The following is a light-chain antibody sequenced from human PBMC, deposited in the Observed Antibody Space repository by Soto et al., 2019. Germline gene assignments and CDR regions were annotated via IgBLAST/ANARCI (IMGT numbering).Light chain of an antibody. Sequence: QSVLTQPPSVSGSPGQSVPISCTGTSTDFVSYNRVSWYQQPPGTAPKLMTYEVSKRPSGDPDRFSGSKSGNPASLTISGLQAADEADYYCSLYTSENAYVFGTGTKV. CDR3: SLYTSENAYV. J-gene: IGLJ1*01. CDR2: EVS. V-gene: IGLV2-18*01. CDR1: STDFVSYNR.